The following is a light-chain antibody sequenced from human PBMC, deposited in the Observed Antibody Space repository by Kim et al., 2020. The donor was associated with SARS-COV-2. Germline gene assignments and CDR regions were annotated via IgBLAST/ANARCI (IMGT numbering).Light chain of an antibody. CDR3: QQYDNTRT. CDR2: KAS. CDR1: QGVNNW. J-gene: IGKJ1*01. V-gene: IGKV1-5*03. Sequence: DIQMTQSPSTLSASVGDRVTITCRASQGVNNWLAWYQQKPGKAPKLLISKASRLESGVPSRFSGSGFGTEFTLTISSLQPDDFASYYCQQYDNTRTFGQGTKVDIK.